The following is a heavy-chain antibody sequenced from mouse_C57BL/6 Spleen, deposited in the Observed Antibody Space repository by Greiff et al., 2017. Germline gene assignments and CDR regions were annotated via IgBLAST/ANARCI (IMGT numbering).Heavy chain of an antibody. CDR2: FHPYNDDT. Sequence: QVHVKQSGAELVKPGASVKMSCKASGYTFTTSPIEWMKQNHGKSLAWIGNFHPYNDDTKYNEKFKGKATLTVEKASSTVYLELSRLTSDDSAVYYCARRDPYYYARDYWGQGTSDTVSA. CDR1: GYTFTTSP. J-gene: IGHJ4*01. CDR3: ARRDPYYYARDY. V-gene: IGHV1-47*01.